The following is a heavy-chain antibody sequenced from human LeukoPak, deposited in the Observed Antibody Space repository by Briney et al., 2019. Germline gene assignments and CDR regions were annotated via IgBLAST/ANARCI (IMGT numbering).Heavy chain of an antibody. CDR2: ISAYNGNT. CDR3: ARTSSRMTDYYYMDV. D-gene: IGHD2-15*01. V-gene: IGHV1-18*01. CDR1: GYTFTSYG. Sequence: GASVKVSCKASGYTFTSYGISWVRQAPGQGLEWMGWISAYNGNTNYAQKLQGRVTMTTDTSTSTAYMELSSLRSEDTAVYYCARTSSRMTDYYYMDVWGKGTTVTVSS. J-gene: IGHJ6*03.